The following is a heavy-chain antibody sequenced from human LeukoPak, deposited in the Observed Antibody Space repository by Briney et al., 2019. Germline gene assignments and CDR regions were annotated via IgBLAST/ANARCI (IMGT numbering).Heavy chain of an antibody. J-gene: IGHJ4*02. Sequence: LGGSLRLSCAASGFTFSTYGMTWGRQAPGKGPEWVSGISGSDGSTYYADSVKGRFTISRENSKNTLYVQMNSLRDEDTAVYYCAKDRGYWGQGTLVTVSS. CDR2: ISGSDGST. CDR1: GFTFSTYG. V-gene: IGHV3-23*01. CDR3: AKDRGY.